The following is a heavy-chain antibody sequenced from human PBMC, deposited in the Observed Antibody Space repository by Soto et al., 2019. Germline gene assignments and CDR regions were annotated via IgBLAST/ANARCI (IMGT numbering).Heavy chain of an antibody. CDR1: GGSVSSGGYS. V-gene: IGHV4-61*03. J-gene: IGHJ3*02. CDR2: IHHSGTT. Sequence: SETLSLTCTVSGGSVSSGGYSWTWIRQPPGKGLEWIGFIHHSGTTNYNPSLTSRVTISVDTSKNHFFLNLTSVTAADTAVYYCATYRKFFQIWGQGTKVTVSS. CDR3: ATYRKFFQI.